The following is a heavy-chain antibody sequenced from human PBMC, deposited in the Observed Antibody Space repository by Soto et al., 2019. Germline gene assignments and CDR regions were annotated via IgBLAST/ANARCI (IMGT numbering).Heavy chain of an antibody. Sequence: PGGSLRLSCAASGFTFSSYWMHWVRQAPGKGLVWVSRINSDGSSTSYADSVKGRFTISRDNAKNTLYLQMNSLRAEDTAVYYCALSGYRNPYGMDVWGQGTTVTVSS. J-gene: IGHJ6*02. V-gene: IGHV3-74*01. CDR3: ALSGYRNPYGMDV. CDR1: GFTFSSYW. CDR2: INSDGSST. D-gene: IGHD3-3*01.